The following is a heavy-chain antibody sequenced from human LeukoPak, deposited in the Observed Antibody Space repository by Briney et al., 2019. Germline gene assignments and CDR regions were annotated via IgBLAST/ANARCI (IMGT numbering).Heavy chain of an antibody. Sequence: PSGTLSLTCAVSGGSISSSNWWSWVRQPPGKGLEWIGEIYHSGSTNYNPSLKSRVTISVDKSKNQFSLKLSSVTAADTAVYYCARDGSEDYYDRSGYYTFFDSWGQGTLVTVSS. V-gene: IGHV4-4*02. CDR3: ARDGSEDYYDRSGYYTFFDS. J-gene: IGHJ4*02. CDR1: GGSISSSNW. CDR2: IYHSGST. D-gene: IGHD3-22*01.